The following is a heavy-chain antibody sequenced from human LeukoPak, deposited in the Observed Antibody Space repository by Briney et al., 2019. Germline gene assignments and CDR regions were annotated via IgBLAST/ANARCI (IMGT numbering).Heavy chain of an antibody. CDR1: GYTFTSYG. V-gene: IGHV1-18*01. J-gene: IGHJ4*02. CDR2: ISAYNGNT. Sequence: ASVKVSCKASGYTFTSYGISWVRQAPGQGLEWMGWISAYNGNTNYAQKLQGRVTMTTDTSTSTAYMELRSLRSDDTAVYYCARDCSSTSCYRAVDYWGQGTLVTVSS. CDR3: ARDCSSTSCYRAVDY. D-gene: IGHD2-2*02.